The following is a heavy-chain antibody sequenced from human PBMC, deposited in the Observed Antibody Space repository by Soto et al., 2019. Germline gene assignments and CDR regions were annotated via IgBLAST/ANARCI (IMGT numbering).Heavy chain of an antibody. CDR3: ASRGRVDAFDV. CDR2: IIPIFGTI. V-gene: IGHV1-69*01. J-gene: IGHJ3*01. Sequence: QVQLVQSGAEVKKPGSSVKVSCKASGGTFSTYGITWVRQASGQGLEWMGVIIPIFGTIKFAQKFQGRLTITPDESTSTVYMELSSLTSEDTAVYYCASRGRVDAFDVWGQGTMVTVSS. CDR1: GGTFSTYG. D-gene: IGHD3-16*01.